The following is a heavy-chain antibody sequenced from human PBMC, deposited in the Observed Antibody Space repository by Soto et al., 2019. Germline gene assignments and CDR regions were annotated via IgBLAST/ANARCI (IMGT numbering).Heavy chain of an antibody. V-gene: IGHV2-5*02. CDR3: ALRNHMVRGVMGGDYFDY. D-gene: IGHD3-10*01. CDR1: GFSLSTSGVG. CDR2: IYWDDDK. J-gene: IGHJ4*02. Sequence: QITLKESGPPLVKPTQTLTLTCTFSGFSLSTSGVGVGWIRQPPGKALEWLALIYWDDDKRYSRSLKSRLTITKDTSKNQVVLTMTNMDPVDTATYYCALRNHMVRGVMGGDYFDYWGQGTLVTVSS.